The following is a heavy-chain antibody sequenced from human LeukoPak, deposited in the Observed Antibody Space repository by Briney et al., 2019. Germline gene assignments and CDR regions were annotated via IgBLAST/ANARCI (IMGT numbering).Heavy chain of an antibody. CDR1: GFTLSSYS. V-gene: IGHV3-21*01. CDR2: ISNSNIYR. Sequence: GGSLRLSCAASGFTLSSYSMNWVRQAPGKGLEWVSSISNSNIYRFYADSVKGRFTISRDNSKDTLYLQMNSLRAEDTAVYYCARSLVGAVYGSDFWGQGTLVTVSS. J-gene: IGHJ4*02. D-gene: IGHD1-26*01. CDR3: ARSLVGAVYGSDF.